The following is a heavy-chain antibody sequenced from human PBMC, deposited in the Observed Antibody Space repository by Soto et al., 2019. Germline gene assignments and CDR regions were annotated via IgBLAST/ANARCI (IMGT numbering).Heavy chain of an antibody. CDR1: GGSISGYY. D-gene: IGHD6-13*01. CDR3: ARHSTTWFPPKLIFDY. J-gene: IGHJ4*02. CDR2: IYYSGST. V-gene: IGHV4-59*08. Sequence: PSETLSLTCSVSGGSISGYYWSWIRQPPGQGLEWIAYIYYSGSTNYNPSLKSRVTISVDTSKNQFSLKLNSVTAADTAVYYCARHSTTWFPPKLIFDYWGQGTLVTVSS.